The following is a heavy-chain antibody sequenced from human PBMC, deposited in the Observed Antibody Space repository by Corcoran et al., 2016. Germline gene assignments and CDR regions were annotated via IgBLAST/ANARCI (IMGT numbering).Heavy chain of an antibody. D-gene: IGHD4-17*01. V-gene: IGHV1-2*02. CDR3: ARDLATVTTSGWFDP. CDR1: GYTFTGYY. J-gene: IGHJ5*02. Sequence: QVQLVQSGAEVKKPGASVKVSCKASGYTFTGYYMHWVRQAPGQGLEWMGWINPNSGGTNYAQKFQGRVTMTRDPSISTAYMELSRLRSDDTAVDYCARDLATVTTSGWFDPWGQGTLVTVSS. CDR2: INPNSGGT.